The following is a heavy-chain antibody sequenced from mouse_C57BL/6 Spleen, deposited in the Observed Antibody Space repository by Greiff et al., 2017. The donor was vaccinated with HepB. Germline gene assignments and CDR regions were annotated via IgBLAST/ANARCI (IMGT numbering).Heavy chain of an antibody. CDR3: AREEGNQRYYAMDY. CDR1: GYSITSGYY. Sequence: EVKVEESGPGLVKPSQSLSLTCSVTGYSITSGYYWNWIRQFPGNKLEWMGYISYDGSNNYNPSLKNRISITRDTSKNQFFLKLNSVTTEDTATYYCAREEGNQRYYAMDYWGQGTSVTVSS. J-gene: IGHJ4*01. V-gene: IGHV3-6*01. D-gene: IGHD2-1*01. CDR2: ISYDGSN.